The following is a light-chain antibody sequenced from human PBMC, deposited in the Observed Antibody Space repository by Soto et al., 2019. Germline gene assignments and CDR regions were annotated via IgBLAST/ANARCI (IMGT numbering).Light chain of an antibody. J-gene: IGLJ2*01. CDR2: KDT. CDR1: PLAKQF. Sequence: SYELTQPPSVSVSPGQTARITCSGDPLAKQFAYWYQQKPGQAPVLLIFKDTERPSGIPERFSGSSSGTTVTLTISGVQAEDECDYFCQTADTSGVNPVIFGGGTKLTVL. V-gene: IGLV3-25*02. CDR3: QTADTSGVNPVI.